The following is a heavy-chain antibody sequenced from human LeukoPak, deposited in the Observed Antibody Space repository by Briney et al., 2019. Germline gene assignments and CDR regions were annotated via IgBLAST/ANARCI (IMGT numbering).Heavy chain of an antibody. CDR3: ARKENVYYYFDY. CDR1: GGSISSGGYS. J-gene: IGHJ4*02. V-gene: IGHV4-30-2*01. CDR2: IYHSGST. Sequence: PSETLSLTCAVSGGSISSGGYSWSWIRQPPGKGLEWIGYIYHSGSTYYNPSLKSRVTISVDRSKNQFSLKLSSVTAADTAVYYCARKENVYYYFDYWGQGTLVTVSS. D-gene: IGHD3-10*01.